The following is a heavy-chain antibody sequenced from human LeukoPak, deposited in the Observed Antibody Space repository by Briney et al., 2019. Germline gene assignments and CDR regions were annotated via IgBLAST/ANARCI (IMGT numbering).Heavy chain of an antibody. CDR2: IIPIFGTA. Sequence: SVKLSCKASGGTFTSYAISWVRQAPGQGLEWMGGIIPIFGTANSAQKFQGRVTITADESTSTAYLELSSLRSEDTAVYYCARVSLPVGSWVVGATAYYFDYWGQGTLVTVSS. V-gene: IGHV1-69*13. D-gene: IGHD1-26*01. J-gene: IGHJ4*02. CDR3: ARVSLPVGSWVVGATAYYFDY. CDR1: GGTFTSYA.